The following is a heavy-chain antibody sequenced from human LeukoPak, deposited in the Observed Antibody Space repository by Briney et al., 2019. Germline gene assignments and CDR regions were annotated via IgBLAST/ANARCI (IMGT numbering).Heavy chain of an antibody. V-gene: IGHV1-69*05. D-gene: IGHD5-18*01. CDR1: GGTFSSYA. CDR3: ARVRLRQLWGFDY. CDR2: IIPIFGTA. J-gene: IGHJ4*02. Sequence: GASVKVSCKASGGTFSSYATSWVRQAPGQGLEWMGRIIPIFGTANYAQKFQGRVTITTDESTSTAYMELSSLRSEDTAVYYCARVRLRQLWGFDYWGQGTLVTVSS.